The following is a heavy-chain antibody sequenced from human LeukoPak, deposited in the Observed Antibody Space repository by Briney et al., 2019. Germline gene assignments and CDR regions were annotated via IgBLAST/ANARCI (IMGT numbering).Heavy chain of an antibody. CDR1: GDSIGRYY. CDR2: IYYSGTT. J-gene: IGHJ4*02. D-gene: IGHD2-2*01. Sequence: SETLSLTCTVSGDSIGRYYWAWIRQPPGKGLEWIGYIYYSGTTKYNPSLKSRFTISVDTSKSQFSLNVRSVTAADTAVYYCARATFSDKDALDYWGQGTLVTVSS. CDR3: ARATFSDKDALDY. V-gene: IGHV4-59*08.